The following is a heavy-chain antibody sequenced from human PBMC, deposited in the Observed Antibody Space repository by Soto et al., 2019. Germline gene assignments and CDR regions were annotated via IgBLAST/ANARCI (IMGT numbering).Heavy chain of an antibody. CDR3: TTDLAGVDTAMVTLWY. D-gene: IGHD5-18*01. Sequence: PGGSLRLSCAASGFTFSNAWMSWVRQAPGKGLEWVGRIKSKTDGGTTDYAAPVKGRFTISRDDSKNTLYLQMNSLKTEDTAVYYCTTDLAGVDTAMVTLWYWGQGTLLTVSS. CDR1: GFTFSNAW. CDR2: IKSKTDGGTT. J-gene: IGHJ4*02. V-gene: IGHV3-15*01.